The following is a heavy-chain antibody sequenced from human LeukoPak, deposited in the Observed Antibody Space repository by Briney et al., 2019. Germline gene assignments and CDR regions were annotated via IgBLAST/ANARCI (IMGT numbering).Heavy chain of an antibody. CDR1: GFTFSNSW. J-gene: IGHJ4*02. Sequence: GGSLRLSCAASGFTFSNSWVSWVRQAPGKGLECVTNMKPDGSEKYYVDSVKGRFTISRDNAKNSLYLQMNSLRAEDTAVYYCARDSAGFDYWGQGALVTVSS. CDR2: MKPDGSEK. D-gene: IGHD6-13*01. CDR3: ARDSAGFDY. V-gene: IGHV3-7*01.